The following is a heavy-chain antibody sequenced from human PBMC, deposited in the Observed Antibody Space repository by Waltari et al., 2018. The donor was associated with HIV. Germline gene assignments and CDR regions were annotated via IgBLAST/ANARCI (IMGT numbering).Heavy chain of an antibody. V-gene: IGHV4-61*08. CDR3: VRDRQQLAPNYYYYEMDV. CDR1: GGSVSSGDYY. CDR2: IFYRGNT. D-gene: IGHD6-13*01. J-gene: IGHJ6*02. Sequence: QVRLQQSGPGLVKPSETLSLTCTVSGGSVSSGDYYLSWIRQPPGKGLEWIGFIFYRGNTKYNPSLKSRITISIDTAKNQFSLQLSSVTAADTAVYYCVRDRQQLAPNYYYYEMDVWGQGTTVTVSS.